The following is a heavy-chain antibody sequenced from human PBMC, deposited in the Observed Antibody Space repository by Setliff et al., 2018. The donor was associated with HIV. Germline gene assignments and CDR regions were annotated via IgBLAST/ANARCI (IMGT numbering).Heavy chain of an antibody. J-gene: IGHJ5*02. D-gene: IGHD3-22*01. CDR1: GFTFSNY. V-gene: IGHV3-48*03. CDR2: ISSSGSPI. Sequence: GGSLRLSCVVSGFTFSNYKNYEMHWVRQAPGKGLEWLSYISSSGSPIYYADSVKGRFMFSRDTTKNTLFLQVKSLTAEDTAIYYCGKDSSDWSDGWGQGTLVTVSS. CDR3: GKDSSDWSDG.